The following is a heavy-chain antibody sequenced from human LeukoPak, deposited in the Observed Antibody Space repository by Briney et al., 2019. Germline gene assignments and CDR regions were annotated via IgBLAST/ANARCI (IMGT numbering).Heavy chain of an antibody. V-gene: IGHV5-51*01. CDR1: GYSFTSYW. CDR2: IYPGDSDT. D-gene: IGHD3-16*02. CDR3: ARQYQYDYVWGSYRYHFDY. J-gene: IGHJ4*02. Sequence: GESLKISCKGSGYSFTSYWIGWVRQMPGKGLGWMGIIYPGDSDTRYSPSFQGQVTISADKSISTAYLQWSSLKASDTAMYYCARQYQYDYVWGSYRYHFDYWGQGTLVTVSS.